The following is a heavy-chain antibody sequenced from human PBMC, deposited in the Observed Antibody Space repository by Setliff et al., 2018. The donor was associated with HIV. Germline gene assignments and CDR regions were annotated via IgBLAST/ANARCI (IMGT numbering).Heavy chain of an antibody. CDR3: AKDGISGGAYPPYYFDY. J-gene: IGHJ4*01. CDR2: FDPEAGET. CDR1: GYTLTELS. V-gene: IGHV1-24*01. D-gene: IGHD2-15*01. Sequence: GASVKVSCKVSGYTLTELSIHWVRQAPGKGLEWMGGFDPEAGETIYARKFQGRITMTEDTSTDTAYMELGSLRVEDTAVYYCAKDGISGGAYPPYYFDYWGHGTLVTVSS.